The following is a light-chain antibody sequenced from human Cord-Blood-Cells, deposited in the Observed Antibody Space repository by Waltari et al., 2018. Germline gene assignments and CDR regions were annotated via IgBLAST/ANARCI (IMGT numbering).Light chain of an antibody. CDR2: QES. V-gene: IGLV3-1*01. CDR1: KLGDKY. J-gene: IGLJ2*01. CDR3: QAWDSSTGV. Sequence: YALTQPPSVSVSPAQTASLTCSGDKLGDKYACWYQQKPGQSPVLVIYQESKRPSGIPERVSGSNSGNTATLTISGTQAMDEADYYCQAWDSSTGVFGGGTKLTVL.